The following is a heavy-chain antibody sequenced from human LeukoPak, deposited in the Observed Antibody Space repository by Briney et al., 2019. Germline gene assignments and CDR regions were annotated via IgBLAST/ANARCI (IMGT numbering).Heavy chain of an antibody. CDR1: GYTFTSYY. V-gene: IGHV1-46*01. Sequence: ASVKVSCKASGYTFTSYYMHWVRQAPGQGLEWMGIINPSGGSTSYAQKFQERVTITRDMSTSTAYMELSSLRSEDTAVYYCAARLPSFDYWGQGTLVTVSS. J-gene: IGHJ4*02. D-gene: IGHD3-16*01. CDR3: AARLPSFDY. CDR2: INPSGGST.